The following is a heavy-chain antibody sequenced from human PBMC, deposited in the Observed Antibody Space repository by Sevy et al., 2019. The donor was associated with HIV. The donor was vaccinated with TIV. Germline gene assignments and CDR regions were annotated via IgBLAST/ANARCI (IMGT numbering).Heavy chain of an antibody. Sequence: GGSLRLSCAASGFTFSPYWMTWVRQAPGKGLEWVANIRPDGSEKYYVESVKGRFTISRDNAKNSLDLQMNGLRADDTAMYYCARGVGLDCWGQGALVTVSS. CDR1: GFTFSPYW. CDR3: ARGVGLDC. D-gene: IGHD1-26*01. CDR2: IRPDGSEK. J-gene: IGHJ4*02. V-gene: IGHV3-7*01.